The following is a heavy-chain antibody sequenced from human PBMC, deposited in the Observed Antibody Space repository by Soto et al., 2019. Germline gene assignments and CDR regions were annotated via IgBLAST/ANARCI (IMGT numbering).Heavy chain of an antibody. CDR3: ARLGRAVAGIRATC. CDR1: GVSFSSHA. Sequence: PGGSVRLSCAASGVSFSSHAMHWVRQAPGKGLEWVAVISYDGSNKYYADSVKGRFTISRDNSKNTLYLQMNSLRAEDTAVYYCARLGRAVAGIRATCWGQGTLVTVSS. CDR2: ISYDGSNK. J-gene: IGHJ4*02. D-gene: IGHD6-19*01. V-gene: IGHV3-30-3*01.